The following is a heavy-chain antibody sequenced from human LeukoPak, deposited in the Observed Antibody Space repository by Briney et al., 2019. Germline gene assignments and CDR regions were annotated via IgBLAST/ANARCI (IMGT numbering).Heavy chain of an antibody. J-gene: IGHJ4*02. CDR2: IKQDRSEK. Sequence: GGSLRLSCAASGFTFSSYTMNWVRQAPGKGLEWVANIKQDRSEKYFVDSVKGRFTISRDNAKNSLYLQMNSLRAEDTAVYYCARDLDAFDYWGQGTLVTVSS. CDR3: ARDLDAFDY. V-gene: IGHV3-7*01. D-gene: IGHD3-9*01. CDR1: GFTFSSYT.